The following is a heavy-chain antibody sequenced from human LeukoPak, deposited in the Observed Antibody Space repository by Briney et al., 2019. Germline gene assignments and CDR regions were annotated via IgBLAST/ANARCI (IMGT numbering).Heavy chain of an antibody. CDR2: INPGGGTT. D-gene: IGHD1-26*01. Sequence: ASVKVSCKTSGYSFTGYYIHWVRQAPGQGLEWMGMINPGGGTTTYAQKFQGRVTMTRDTSTSTVYMELSALRSEDRAVFYCARSVGATKIPVRFDYWGQGTLVTVS. CDR1: GYSFTGYY. CDR3: ARSVGATKIPVRFDY. J-gene: IGHJ4*02. V-gene: IGHV1-46*01.